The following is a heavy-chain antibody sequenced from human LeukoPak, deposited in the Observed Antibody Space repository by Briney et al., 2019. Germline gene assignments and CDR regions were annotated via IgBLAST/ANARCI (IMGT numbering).Heavy chain of an antibody. CDR2: VYHSGNT. J-gene: IGHJ4*02. V-gene: IGHV4-59*01. CDR1: GGSITSYY. Sequence: SETLSLTCTVSGGSITSYYLNWIRQPPGKGLEWIGYVYHSGNTNYNPSLKSRVTISVDTSKNQFSLNLRSVSAADTAVYYFAKDVASSSGFDSWGQGTLVTVSS. CDR3: AKDVASSSGFDS. D-gene: IGHD6-13*01.